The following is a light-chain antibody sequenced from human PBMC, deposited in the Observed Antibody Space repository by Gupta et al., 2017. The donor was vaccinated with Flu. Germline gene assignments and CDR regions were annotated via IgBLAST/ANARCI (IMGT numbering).Light chain of an antibody. CDR3: QLESSSSLT. Sequence: EIVLTQSPCTLSLSPGERATLSCRASQNVGSSYLAWYKQKPGQAPRLLIYGASSRATGIPDRFSGSGSGTDFTLTISRLEPEDFAVYYCQLESSSSLTFGQGTQLDIK. V-gene: IGKV3-20*01. CDR1: QNVGSSY. J-gene: IGKJ5*01. CDR2: GAS.